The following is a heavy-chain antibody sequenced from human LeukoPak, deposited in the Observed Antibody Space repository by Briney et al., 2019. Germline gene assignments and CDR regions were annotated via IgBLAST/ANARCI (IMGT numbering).Heavy chain of an antibody. Sequence: ASVTVSFTASGGTFSSYAISWVRQAPGQGLEWMGGIIPIFGTANYAQKFQGRVTITADESTSTAYMELSSLRSEDTAVYYCARAPGTYYDFWSGYPAFDYWGQGTLVTVSS. CDR2: IIPIFGTA. J-gene: IGHJ4*02. D-gene: IGHD3-3*01. CDR1: GGTFSSYA. CDR3: ARAPGTYYDFWSGYPAFDY. V-gene: IGHV1-69*13.